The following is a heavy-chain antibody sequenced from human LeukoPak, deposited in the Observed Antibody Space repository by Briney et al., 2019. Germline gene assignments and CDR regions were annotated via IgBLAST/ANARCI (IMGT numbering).Heavy chain of an antibody. CDR3: ARGFWSSWYDYFDY. Sequence: PSETLSLTCAVYGGSFSGYYWSWIRQPPGKGLEWIGEINHSGSTNYNPSLKSRVTISVDTSKNQFSLKLSSVTAADTAVYYCARGFWSSWYDYFDYWGQGTLVTVSS. CDR1: GGSFSGYY. CDR2: INHSGST. V-gene: IGHV4-34*01. J-gene: IGHJ4*02. D-gene: IGHD6-13*01.